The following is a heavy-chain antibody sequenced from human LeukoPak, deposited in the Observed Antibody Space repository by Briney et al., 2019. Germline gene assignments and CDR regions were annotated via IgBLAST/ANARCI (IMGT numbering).Heavy chain of an antibody. CDR2: INHSGST. D-gene: IGHD3-9*01. CDR1: GGSFSGYY. Sequence: SETLSLTCAVYGGSFSGYYWSWIRQPPGKGLKWIGEINHSGSTNYNPSLKSRVTISVDTSKNQFSLKLSSVTAADTAVYYCARGRGTEEEYYDILTNYSNFDYWGQGTLVTVSS. J-gene: IGHJ4*02. V-gene: IGHV4-34*01. CDR3: ARGRGTEEEYYDILTNYSNFDY.